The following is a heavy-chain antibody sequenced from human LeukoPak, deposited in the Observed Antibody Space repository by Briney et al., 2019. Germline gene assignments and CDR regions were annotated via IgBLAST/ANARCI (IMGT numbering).Heavy chain of an antibody. D-gene: IGHD3-10*01. CDR3: ARGNFYDNKGYSPELRY. V-gene: IGHV1-2*02. CDR1: GYTFTSYY. J-gene: IGHJ4*02. CDR2: SDPKSGAT. Sequence: GSVKVSCKTSGYTFTSYYIHWLRQAPGQRFEWMGWSDPKSGATKYEHFQGRVTMTRDTSISTAYMELSRLTSDDTAVYYCARGNFYDNKGYSPELRYWGQGTLVTVSS.